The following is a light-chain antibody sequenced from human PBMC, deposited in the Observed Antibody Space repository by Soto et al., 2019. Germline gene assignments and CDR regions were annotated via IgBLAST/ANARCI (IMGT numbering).Light chain of an antibody. CDR1: TSNIGSNY. Sequence: QSVLTQPPSASGTPGQRVTISCSGSTSNIGSNYVYWYQHLPGTAPKLLIYTDNQRPSGVPDRFSGSKSGTSASLAINGLRSADEADYFCGAWDDNLRGYWVFGGGTKLTVL. V-gene: IGLV1-47*02. CDR3: GAWDDNLRGYWV. J-gene: IGLJ2*01. CDR2: TDN.